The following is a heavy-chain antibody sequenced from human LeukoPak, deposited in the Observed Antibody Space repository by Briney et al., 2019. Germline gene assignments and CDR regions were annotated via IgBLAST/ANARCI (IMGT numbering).Heavy chain of an antibody. Sequence: SETLSLTCTVSGGSISSYYWSWIRQPAGKGLEWIGRIYTSGSTNYNPSLKSPVTMSVDTSKNQFSLKLSSVTAADTAVYYCARVGNDFWSGTREGYYYGMDVWGQGTTVTVSS. CDR2: IYTSGST. CDR1: GGSISSYY. J-gene: IGHJ6*02. D-gene: IGHD3-3*01. CDR3: ARVGNDFWSGTREGYYYGMDV. V-gene: IGHV4-4*07.